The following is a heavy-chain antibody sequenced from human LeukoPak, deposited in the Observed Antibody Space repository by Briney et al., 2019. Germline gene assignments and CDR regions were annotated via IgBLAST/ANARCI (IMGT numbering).Heavy chain of an antibody. V-gene: IGHV4-39*02. Sequence: SETLSLTCTVSGGSMSSSSYYWGWIRQPPGKGLEWIGSIYYSGSTYYNPSLKSRVTISVDTSKNQFSLKLSSVTAADTAVYYCARDQRDYGDLNYYYYYYMDVWGKGTTVTVSS. D-gene: IGHD4-17*01. CDR2: IYYSGST. J-gene: IGHJ6*03. CDR3: ARDQRDYGDLNYYYYYYMDV. CDR1: GGSMSSSSYY.